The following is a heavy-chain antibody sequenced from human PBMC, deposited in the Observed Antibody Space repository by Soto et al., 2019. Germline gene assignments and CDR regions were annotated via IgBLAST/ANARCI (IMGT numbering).Heavy chain of an antibody. D-gene: IGHD3-22*01. CDR1: GGSVSSDTYY. CDR3: ARSLYYDSSGYLYYFDY. Sequence: SETLSLTCTVSGGSVSSDTYYWSWIRQPPGKGLEWIGYTHYSGSTDYNPSLKSRVTISVDTSKNQFSLKLSSVTAADTAVYYCARSLYYDSSGYLYYFDYWGQGTLVTVSS. V-gene: IGHV4-61*01. J-gene: IGHJ4*02. CDR2: THYSGST.